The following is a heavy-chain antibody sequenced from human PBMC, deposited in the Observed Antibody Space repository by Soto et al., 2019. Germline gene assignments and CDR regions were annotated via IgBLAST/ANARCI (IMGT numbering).Heavy chain of an antibody. CDR2: IKQDGSEK. D-gene: IGHD3-16*01. J-gene: IGHJ4*02. V-gene: IGHV3-7*01. CDR1: GFTFSSYW. CDR3: ARRDYDYVWGSYGY. Sequence: GGSLRLSCAASGFTFSSYWMSWVRQAPGKGLEWVANIKQDGSEKYYVDSVKGRFTISRDNAKNSLYLQMNSLRAEDTAVYYCARRDYDYVWGSYGYWGQGTLVTVSS.